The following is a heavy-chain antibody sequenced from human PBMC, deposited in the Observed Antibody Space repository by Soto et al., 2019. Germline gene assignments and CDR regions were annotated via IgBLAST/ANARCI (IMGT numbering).Heavy chain of an antibody. J-gene: IGHJ6*02. CDR1: GYTFTSYY. V-gene: IGHV1-46*01. CDR3: ARVGIDFWSGYYTVPSYGMDV. D-gene: IGHD3-3*01. Sequence: GXSVKVSCKASGYTFTSYYMHWVRQAPGQGLEWMGIINPSGGSTSYAQKFQGRVTMTRDTSTSTVYMELSSLRSEDTAVYYCARVGIDFWSGYYTVPSYGMDVWGQGTTVTVSS. CDR2: INPSGGST.